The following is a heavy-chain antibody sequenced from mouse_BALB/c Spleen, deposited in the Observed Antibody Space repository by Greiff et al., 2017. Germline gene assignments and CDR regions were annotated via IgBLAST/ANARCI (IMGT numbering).Heavy chain of an antibody. Sequence: VQLQQPGAELVRPGASVKLSCKASGYTFTSYWINWVKQRPGQGLEWIGNIYPSDSYTNYNQKFKDKATLTVDKSSSTAYMQLSSPTSEDSAVYYCTRDVLRFYAMDYWGQGTSVTVSS. CDR2: IYPSDSYT. CDR1: GYTFTSYW. V-gene: IGHV1-69*02. D-gene: IGHD1-1*01. J-gene: IGHJ4*01. CDR3: TRDVLRFYAMDY.